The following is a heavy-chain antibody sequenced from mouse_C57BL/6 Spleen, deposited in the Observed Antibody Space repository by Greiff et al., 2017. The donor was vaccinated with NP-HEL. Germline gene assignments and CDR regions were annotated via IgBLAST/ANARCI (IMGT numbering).Heavy chain of an antibody. CDR3: ASQIGGYSAY. CDR1: GYTFTSYW. CDR2: IDPSDSYT. D-gene: IGHD2-3*01. J-gene: IGHJ3*01. Sequence: QVQLQQPGAELVKPGASVKLSCKASGYTFTSYWMQWVKQRPGQGLEWIGEIDPSDSYTNYNQKFKGKATLTVDTSSSTAYMQLSSLTSEDSAVYDCASQIGGYSAYWGQGTLVTVSA. V-gene: IGHV1-50*01.